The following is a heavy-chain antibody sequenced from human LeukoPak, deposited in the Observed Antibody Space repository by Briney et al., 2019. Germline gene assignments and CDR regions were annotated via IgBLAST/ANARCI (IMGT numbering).Heavy chain of an antibody. V-gene: IGHV3-23*01. CDR3: AKPKSDYYDSSGYFLFDY. Sequence: GGSLRLSYAASGFTFSSYAMSWVRQAPGKGLEWVSAISGSGGSTYYADSVKGRFTISRGNSKNTLYLQMNSLRAEDTAVYYCAKPKSDYYDSSGYFLFDYWGQGTLVTVSS. J-gene: IGHJ4*02. D-gene: IGHD3-22*01. CDR2: ISGSGGST. CDR1: GFTFSSYA.